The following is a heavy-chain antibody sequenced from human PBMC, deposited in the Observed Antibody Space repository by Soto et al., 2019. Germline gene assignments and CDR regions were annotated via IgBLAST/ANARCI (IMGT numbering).Heavy chain of an antibody. CDR3: ARVRYGMDV. J-gene: IGHJ6*02. V-gene: IGHV4-59*02. CDR1: GGSVSIYY. Sequence: SETLSLTCTVSGGSVSIYYWSWIRQPPGKGLEWIGYIYYSGSTNYNPSLKSRVTISVDTSKNQFSLKLNSVTAAETAVYYCARVRYGMDVWGQGTTVTVSS. CDR2: IYYSGST.